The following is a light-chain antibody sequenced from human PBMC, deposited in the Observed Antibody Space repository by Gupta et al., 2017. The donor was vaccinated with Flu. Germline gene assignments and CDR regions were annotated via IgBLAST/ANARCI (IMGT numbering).Light chain of an antibody. J-gene: IGKJ1*01. CDR3: MHDLKWPWT. CDR2: KVS. Sequence: DVVMTQSPLSLNVTLGQSASISCTSSERLVYIDGNTYLHWFQQRPGHSPRRLINKVSNRDSGVPDRFSGSGSGTEFTLKISRVEAEDVGVYYCMHDLKWPWTFGQGTXVEI. CDR1: ERLVYIDGNTY. V-gene: IGKV2-30*01.